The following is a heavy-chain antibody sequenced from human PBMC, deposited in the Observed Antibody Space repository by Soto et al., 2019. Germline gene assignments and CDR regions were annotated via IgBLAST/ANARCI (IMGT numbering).Heavy chain of an antibody. Sequence: TLSLTCNVSDDSLSTYYWSWIRQPAGKGLEWIGRIYASGSTNYNPPLKGRVSMSVDTSKKQFSLKMISVTAADTAMYYCARSAIPRGGWFRPWGQGVLVTVSS. CDR1: DDSLSTYY. V-gene: IGHV4-4*07. D-gene: IGHD2-15*01. J-gene: IGHJ5*02. CDR2: IYASGST. CDR3: ARSAIPRGGWFRP.